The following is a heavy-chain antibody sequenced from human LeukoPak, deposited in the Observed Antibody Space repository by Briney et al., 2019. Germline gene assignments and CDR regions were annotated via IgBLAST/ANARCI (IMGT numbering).Heavy chain of an antibody. D-gene: IGHD6-19*01. Sequence: SGGSLRLSCAASGFIFSGSAMHWVRQASGKGLEGVGRIRSKPDSYATEYAASVKGRFTISRDDSKNTAYLQMNSLKTEDTAVYYCSRLSVAGNLDYWGQGTLVTVSS. J-gene: IGHJ4*02. CDR1: GFIFSGSA. CDR2: IRSKPDSYAT. CDR3: SRLSVAGNLDY. V-gene: IGHV3-73*01.